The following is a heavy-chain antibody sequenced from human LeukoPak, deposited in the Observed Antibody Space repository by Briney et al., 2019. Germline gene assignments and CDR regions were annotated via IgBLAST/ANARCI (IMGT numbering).Heavy chain of an antibody. Sequence: PGGSLRLSCAASGFTFSSYSMNWVRQALGKGLEWVSSISSSSYIYYADSVKGRFTISRDNAKNSLYLQMNSLRAEDTAVYYCARDLDVVPAAHYYMDVWGKGTTVTVSS. J-gene: IGHJ6*03. D-gene: IGHD2-2*01. CDR3: ARDLDVVPAAHYYMDV. V-gene: IGHV3-21*01. CDR1: GFTFSSYS. CDR2: ISSSSYI.